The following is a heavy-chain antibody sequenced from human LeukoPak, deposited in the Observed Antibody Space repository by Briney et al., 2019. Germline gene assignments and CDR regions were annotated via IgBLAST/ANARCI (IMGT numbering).Heavy chain of an antibody. D-gene: IGHD2-21*01. CDR2: IRFDGGDK. Sequence: GGSLRLSCAASGFTFSSYGMHWVRQAPGKGLEWVAFIRFDGGDKSYADSAKGRFTISRDSSKNTLYLQMNRLRAEDAAVYYCAKAPVTTCSGAYCYPFDYWGQGTLVTVSS. J-gene: IGHJ4*02. CDR1: GFTFSSYG. V-gene: IGHV3-30*02. CDR3: AKAPVTTCSGAYCYPFDY.